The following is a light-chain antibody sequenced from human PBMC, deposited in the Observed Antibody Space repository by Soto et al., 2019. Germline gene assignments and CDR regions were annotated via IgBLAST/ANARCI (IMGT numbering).Light chain of an antibody. CDR1: QSVLYSSNNKNY. V-gene: IGKV4-1*01. CDR3: QQYHTASRA. Sequence: DIVMTQYPDSLAVSLGERATINCKSSQSVLYSSNNKNYLASYQQKPGQPPKLLISWASTRESGVPDRFSGSWSETDFTLSISSLQAEDVAVYYCQQYHTASRAFGQGTKVEIK. J-gene: IGKJ1*01. CDR2: WAS.